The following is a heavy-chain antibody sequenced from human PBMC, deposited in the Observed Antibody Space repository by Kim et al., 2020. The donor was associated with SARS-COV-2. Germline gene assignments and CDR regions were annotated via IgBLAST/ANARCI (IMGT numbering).Heavy chain of an antibody. CDR3: ARIPSAYCSSTSCYSWFDH. J-gene: IGHJ5*02. CDR1: GYTFTSYA. V-gene: IGHV7-4-1*02. CDR2: INTNTGNP. Sequence: ASVKVSCKASGYTFTSYAMNWVRQAPGQGLEWMGWINTNTGNPTYAQGFTGRFVFSLDTSVSTTYLEISSLKAEDTAVYYCARIPSAYCSSTSCYSWFDHWGQGTLVTVSS. D-gene: IGHD2-2*02.